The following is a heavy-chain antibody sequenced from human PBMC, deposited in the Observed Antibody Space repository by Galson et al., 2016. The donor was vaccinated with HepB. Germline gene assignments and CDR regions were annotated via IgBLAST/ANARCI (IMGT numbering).Heavy chain of an antibody. D-gene: IGHD1-26*01. CDR1: GLTFSSYA. V-gene: IGHV3-23*01. CDR3: VKDRWELPQYFQH. CDR2: IGVSGGNT. J-gene: IGHJ1*01. Sequence: SLRLSCAASGLTFSSYAMDWVRQAPGRGLEWVSGIGVSGGNTYYAASVKGRFTISRDTSKNTVNLQMNSLRAEDTAVYYCVKDRWELPQYFQHWGQGTLVTVSS.